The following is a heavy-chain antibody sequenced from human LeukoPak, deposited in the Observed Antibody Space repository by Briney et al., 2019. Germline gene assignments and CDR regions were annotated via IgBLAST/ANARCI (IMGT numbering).Heavy chain of an antibody. Sequence: GASVKVSCKASGYTFTSYGISWVRQAPGQGLEWMGWISAYNGNTNYAQELQGRVTMTTDTSTSTAYMELRSLRSDDTAVYYCARTLTYYYDSSGYYPPLGYWGQGTLVTVSS. CDR3: ARTLTYYYDSSGYYPPLGY. D-gene: IGHD3-22*01. CDR2: ISAYNGNT. CDR1: GYTFTSYG. V-gene: IGHV1-18*01. J-gene: IGHJ4*02.